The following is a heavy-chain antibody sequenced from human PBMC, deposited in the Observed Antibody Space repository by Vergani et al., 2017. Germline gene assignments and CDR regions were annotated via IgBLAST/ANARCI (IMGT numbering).Heavy chain of an antibody. CDR2: ISGSGGNT. V-gene: IGHV3-23*01. Sequence: EVQLLESGGGLVQPGGSLRLSCGASGFTYSSYAMTWVRQAPGRVLEWVSAISGSGGNTFYTDSVKGRFTISRDNSKDTLYLQMNSLRVDDTAIYYCAKARDPNCKGGNCYSYYYGLDLWGQGTTVTVSS. D-gene: IGHD2-15*01. J-gene: IGHJ6*02. CDR1: GFTYSSYA. CDR3: AKARDPNCKGGNCYSYYYGLDL.